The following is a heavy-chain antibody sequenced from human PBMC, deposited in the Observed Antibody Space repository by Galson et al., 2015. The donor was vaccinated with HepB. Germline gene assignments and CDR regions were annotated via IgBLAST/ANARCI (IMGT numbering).Heavy chain of an antibody. V-gene: IGHV3-21*01. CDR2: ISSSSSYI. CDR1: GFTFSSYS. CDR3: ARWHDYGDYPYAFDI. D-gene: IGHD4-17*01. J-gene: IGHJ3*02. Sequence: SLRLSCAASGFTFSSYSMNWVRQAPGKGLEWVSSISSSSSYIYYADSVKGRFTISRDNAKNSLYLQMNSLRAEDTAVYYCARWHDYGDYPYAFDIWGQGTMVTVSS.